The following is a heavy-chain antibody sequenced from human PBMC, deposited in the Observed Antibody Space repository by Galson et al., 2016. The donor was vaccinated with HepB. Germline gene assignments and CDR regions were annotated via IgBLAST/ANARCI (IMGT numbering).Heavy chain of an antibody. CDR2: INNSGGRT. J-gene: IGHJ4*02. CDR3: AKDRWTGQLLPHGFDY. Sequence: LRLSCAASEFTFTSYAMSWVRQAPGKGLEWVSSINNSGGRTHYADSVKGRFTITRDNSKNTLFLQMNSLRAEDTALYYCAKDRWTGQLLPHGFDYWGQGTLVTVSS. CDR1: EFTFTSYA. D-gene: IGHD6-6*01. V-gene: IGHV3-23*01.